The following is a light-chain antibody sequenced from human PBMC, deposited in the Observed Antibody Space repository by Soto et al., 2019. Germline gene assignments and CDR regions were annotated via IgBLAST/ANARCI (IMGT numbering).Light chain of an antibody. CDR2: DAS. CDR1: DSVVSNY. V-gene: IGKV3-20*01. CDR3: QQYGSIPWT. J-gene: IGKJ1*01. Sequence: ERVLTRSPGTLSLSPGERATLSCRATDSVVSNYLAWYQLKPGQAPRLLIYDASSRATGIPDRFSGSGPGTDFTLTISRLEPEDFAVYYCQQYGSIPWTFGQGTKVDI.